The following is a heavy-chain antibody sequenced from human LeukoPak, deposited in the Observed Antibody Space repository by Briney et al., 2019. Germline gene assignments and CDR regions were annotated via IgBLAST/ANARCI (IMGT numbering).Heavy chain of an antibody. CDR3: ARTRPTLSVGPFGY. D-gene: IGHD1-1*01. J-gene: IGHJ4*02. CDR2: ISSSSSYI. V-gene: IGHV3-21*01. Sequence: PGGSLRLSCAASGFTFSSYSMNWVRQAPGKGLEWVSSISSSSSYIYYADSVKGRFAISRDNAKNSLYLQMNSLRAEDTAVYYCARTRPTLSVGPFGYWGQGTLVTVSS. CDR1: GFTFSSYS.